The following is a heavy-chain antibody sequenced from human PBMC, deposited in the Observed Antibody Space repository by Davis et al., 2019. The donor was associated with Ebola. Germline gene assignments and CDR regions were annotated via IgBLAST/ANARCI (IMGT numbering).Heavy chain of an antibody. CDR3: AKDAAYGSGSYFH. V-gene: IGHV3-53*01. D-gene: IGHD3-10*01. CDR1: GFTVSSNY. CDR2: IYSGGTT. Sequence: GGSLRLSCAASGFTVSSNYMSWVRQAPGKGLEWVSVIYSGGTTYYADSVKGRFTISRDNSKNTLYLQMNSLRAEDTAVYYCAKDAAYGSGSYFHWGQGTLVTVSS. J-gene: IGHJ4*02.